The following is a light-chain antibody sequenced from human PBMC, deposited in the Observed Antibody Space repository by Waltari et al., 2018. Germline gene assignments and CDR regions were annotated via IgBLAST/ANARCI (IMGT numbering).Light chain of an antibody. J-gene: IGKJ1*01. CDR3: QQSFNTPPT. V-gene: IGKV1-39*01. CDR1: QTISTH. CDR2: GAT. Sequence: DIQMTQSPSSLSASVGDRVSITCRASQTISTHVNWYQQKPGKAPNILIYGATSLQSGVPSRFSGSGSGTDFTLTISSLQPEDFATYVCQQSFNTPPTFGQGSKLEIK.